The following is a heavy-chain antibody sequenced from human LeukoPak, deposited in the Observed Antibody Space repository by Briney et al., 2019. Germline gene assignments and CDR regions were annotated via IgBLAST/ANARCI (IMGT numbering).Heavy chain of an antibody. CDR1: GFTFSSYG. D-gene: IGHD3-3*01. V-gene: IGHV3-33*01. CDR2: IWYDGSNK. Sequence: PGRSLRLSCAASGFTFSSYGMHWVRQAPGKGLEWVAVIWYDGSNKYYADSVKGRFTISRDNSKKTLYLQMNSLRAEDTAVYYCARDAGHHYDFWSGYFSSDAGRPFDIWGQGTMVTVSS. CDR3: ARDAGHHYDFWSGYFSSDAGRPFDI. J-gene: IGHJ3*02.